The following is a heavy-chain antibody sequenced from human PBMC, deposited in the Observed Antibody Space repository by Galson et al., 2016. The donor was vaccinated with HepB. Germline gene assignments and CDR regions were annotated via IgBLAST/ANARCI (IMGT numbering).Heavy chain of an antibody. V-gene: IGHV3-7*04. CDR2: IRKDGSEK. D-gene: IGHD3-10*01. Sequence: SLRLSCAGSGFTFSDYAIHWVRQAPGKGLEWVANIRKDGSEKYYVDSVKGRFSISRDNAKNSLFLQMDSLTAEDTAVYYCARGSYYGSGAYGIYFDYWGLGTLVTVSS. J-gene: IGHJ4*02. CDR1: GFTFSDYA. CDR3: ARGSYYGSGAYGIYFDY.